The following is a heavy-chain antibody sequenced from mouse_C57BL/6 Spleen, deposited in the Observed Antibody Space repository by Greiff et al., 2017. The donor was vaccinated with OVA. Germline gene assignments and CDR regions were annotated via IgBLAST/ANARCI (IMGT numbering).Heavy chain of an antibody. D-gene: IGHD1-1*01. J-gene: IGHJ2*01. V-gene: IGHV5-17*01. Sequence: VQLKESGGGLVKPGGSLKLSCAASGFTFSDYGMHWVRQAPEKGLEWVAYISSGSSTIYYADTVKGRFTISRDNAKNTLFLQMTSLRSEDTAMYYCARDYYGTLDYWGQGTTLTVSS. CDR1: GFTFSDYG. CDR2: ISSGSSTI. CDR3: ARDYYGTLDY.